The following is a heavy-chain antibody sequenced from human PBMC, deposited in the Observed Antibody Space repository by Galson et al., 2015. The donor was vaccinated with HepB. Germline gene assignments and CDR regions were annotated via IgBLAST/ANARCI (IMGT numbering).Heavy chain of an antibody. J-gene: IGHJ4*02. D-gene: IGHD4-11*01. Sequence: SLRLSCAASGFTFSSYAMSWVRQAPGKGLEWVSAISGSGGSTYYADSVKGRFTISRDNSKNTLYLQMNSLRAEDTAVYYCVKDQDLSTVTGFDYWGQGTLVTVSS. CDR2: ISGSGGST. V-gene: IGHV3-23*01. CDR1: GFTFSSYA. CDR3: VKDQDLSTVTGFDY.